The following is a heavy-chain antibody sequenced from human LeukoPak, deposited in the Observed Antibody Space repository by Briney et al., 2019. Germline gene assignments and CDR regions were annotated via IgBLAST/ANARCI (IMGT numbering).Heavy chain of an antibody. J-gene: IGHJ4*02. CDR3: ARDDHYGSGSYHFDY. CDR2: IGSRTSYI. D-gene: IGHD3-10*01. CDR1: GFTFSSYR. V-gene: IGHV3-21*01. Sequence: KAGGPLRLSCAASGFTFSSYRMNWLPQAPGKALEWVSSIGSRTSYIYHADSVKGRFTISRDNAKNSLYLQMNNLRDEDTAVYYCARDDHYGSGSYHFDYWGQGTRVTVSS.